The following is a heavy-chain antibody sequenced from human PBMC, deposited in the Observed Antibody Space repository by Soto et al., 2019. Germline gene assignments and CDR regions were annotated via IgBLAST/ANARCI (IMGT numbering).Heavy chain of an antibody. D-gene: IGHD2-15*01. Sequence: QVQLVQSGAEVKKPGSSVKVSCKASGGTFSSYTISWVRQAPGQGLEWMGRIIPILGIANYAQKFQGRVTITADKSTSTAYMELSSLRSEDTAVYYCARESHYCSGGSCYSEDNGAFDIWGQGTMVTVSS. V-gene: IGHV1-69*08. CDR3: ARESHYCSGGSCYSEDNGAFDI. CDR2: IIPILGIA. J-gene: IGHJ3*02. CDR1: GGTFSSYT.